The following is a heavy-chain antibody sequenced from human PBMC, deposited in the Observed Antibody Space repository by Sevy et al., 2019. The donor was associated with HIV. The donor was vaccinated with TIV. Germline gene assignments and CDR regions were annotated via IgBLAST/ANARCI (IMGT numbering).Heavy chain of an antibody. CDR3: AKGRGLIVLMVCYDA. J-gene: IGHJ5*02. Sequence: GGSLRLSCAASGFNFNNYAMSWVRQAPGKGLEWVSVISGSGDSTYYADSVKGRFTISRDNSKNTLYLQMNSLRVEDTAVYYCAKGRGLIVLMVCYDAWGQGTVVTVSS. CDR2: ISGSGDST. V-gene: IGHV3-23*01. CDR1: GFNFNNYA. D-gene: IGHD2-8*01.